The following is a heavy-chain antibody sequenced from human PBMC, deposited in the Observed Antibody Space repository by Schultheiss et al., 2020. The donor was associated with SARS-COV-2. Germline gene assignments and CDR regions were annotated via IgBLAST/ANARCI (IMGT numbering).Heavy chain of an antibody. D-gene: IGHD4-17*01. Sequence: SETLSLTCAVSGGSISSGGYSWSWIRQPPGKGLEWIGYIYYSGSTYYNPSLKSRVTISVDTSKNQFSLKLSSVTAADTAVYYCARGLPTTVTTHEADVWGQGTTVTVSS. J-gene: IGHJ6*02. CDR3: ARGLPTTVTTHEADV. CDR2: IYYSGST. V-gene: IGHV4-31*11. CDR1: GGSISSGGYS.